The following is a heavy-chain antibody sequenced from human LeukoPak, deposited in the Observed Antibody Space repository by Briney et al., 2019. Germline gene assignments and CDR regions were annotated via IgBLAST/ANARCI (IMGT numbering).Heavy chain of an antibody. CDR2: IYYSGTT. J-gene: IGHJ4*02. V-gene: IGHV4-59*08. D-gene: IGHD5/OR15-5a*01. CDR3: ARRRVSGTDGGLIDY. CDR1: GGSMSNYY. Sequence: PSETLSLTCTVSGGSMSNYYWSWIRQPPGKGLEWIGYIYYSGTTNYNPSLKSRVTISVDTSKNQFSLRLTSVTAADTAIYYCARRRVSGTDGGLIDYWGQGTLVTVSS.